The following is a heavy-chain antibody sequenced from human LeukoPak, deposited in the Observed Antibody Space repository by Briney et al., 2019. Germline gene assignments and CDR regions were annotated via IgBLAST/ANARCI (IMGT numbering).Heavy chain of an antibody. CDR3: ASERGATQYFDY. CDR2: IIPMLDIQ. D-gene: IGHD3-10*01. V-gene: IGHV1-69*04. Sequence: AASVKVSCKASGGTFSSYAISWVRQAPGQGLEWMGRIIPMLDIQNYAQKFQGRVTITADKSTSTAYMELSSLRSEDTAVYYCASERGATQYFDYWGQGTLVTVSS. J-gene: IGHJ4*02. CDR1: GGTFSSYA.